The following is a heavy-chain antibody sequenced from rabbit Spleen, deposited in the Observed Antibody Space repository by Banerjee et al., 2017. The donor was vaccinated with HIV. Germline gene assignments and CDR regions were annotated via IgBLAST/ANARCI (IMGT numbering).Heavy chain of an antibody. V-gene: IGHV1S40*01. CDR1: GVSFSSSSY. CDR3: ARDGAGGSYFAL. CDR2: INSVTGKA. Sequence: QSLEESGGDLVKPGASLTLTCTASGVSFSSSSYMCWVRQAPGKGLEWIACINSVTGKAVYANWAKGRSTFSKTSPTTVTLQMTSLTAADTATYFCARDGAGGSYFALWGPGTLVTVS. D-gene: IGHD8-1*01. J-gene: IGHJ4*01.